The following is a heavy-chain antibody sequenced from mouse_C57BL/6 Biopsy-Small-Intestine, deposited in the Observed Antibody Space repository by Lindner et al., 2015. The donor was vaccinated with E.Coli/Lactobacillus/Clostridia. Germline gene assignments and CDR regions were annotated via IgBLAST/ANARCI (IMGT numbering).Heavy chain of an antibody. CDR1: GYTFTDYY. D-gene: IGHD1-1*01. CDR2: INPYNGGT. V-gene: IGHV1-19*01. CDR3: TKGYYGDAMDY. J-gene: IGHJ4*01. Sequence: VQLQESGPELVKPGASVKMSCKASGYTFTDYYMNWVKQSHGKSLEWIGVINPYNGGTSYNQKFKGKATLTVDKSSNTAYLQLSSLTSEDTAVYYCTKGYYGDAMDYWGQGTSVTVSS.